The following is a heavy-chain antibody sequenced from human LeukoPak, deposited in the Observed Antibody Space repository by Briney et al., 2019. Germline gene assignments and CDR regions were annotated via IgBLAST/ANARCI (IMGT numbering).Heavy chain of an antibody. V-gene: IGHV3-30*18. CDR1: GFTFSNYG. D-gene: IGHD6-13*01. J-gene: IGHJ4*02. CDR3: AKSGYRSSWHLHFDY. Sequence: RGSLRLSCAASGFTFSNYGMHWVHQAPGKGLEWVAVISYDGSNEYYADSVKGRFTISRDNSKNTLYLQMNSLRAEDTAVYYCAKSGYRSSWHLHFDYWGQGTWSPSPQ. CDR2: ISYDGSNE.